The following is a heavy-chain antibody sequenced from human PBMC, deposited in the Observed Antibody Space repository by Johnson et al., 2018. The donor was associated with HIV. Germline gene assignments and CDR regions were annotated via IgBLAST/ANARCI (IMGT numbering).Heavy chain of an antibody. Sequence: VQLVESGGGLVQPGGSLRLSCAASGFTFSSYWMHWVRQAPGKRPVWVARIYNDGSRTTYADSVRGRFTLSRDNAKYTVDLQMNSLRVEDTAVYYCAKVDCGGDTCAGYDPFDLWGQGTLVTVSS. CDR2: IYNDGSRT. J-gene: IGHJ3*01. CDR1: GFTFSSYW. D-gene: IGHD2-21*01. V-gene: IGHV3-74*03. CDR3: AKVDCGGDTCAGYDPFDL.